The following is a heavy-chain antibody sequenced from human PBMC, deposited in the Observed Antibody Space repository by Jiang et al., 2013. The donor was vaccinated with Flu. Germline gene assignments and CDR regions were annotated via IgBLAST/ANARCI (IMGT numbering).Heavy chain of an antibody. V-gene: IGHV1-2*02. D-gene: IGHD7-27*01. Sequence: GAEVKKPGASAKVSCKSSGYRFTGHYIHWARQAPGQGLEWMGWISPNGGDTNYAQKFQGRVTMTRDTSINTAYMELRRLTSDDTAVYYCARLPLGTGGFDPWGQGTLVTVSS. CDR2: ISPNGGDT. J-gene: IGHJ5*02. CDR1: GYRFTGHY. CDR3: ARLPLGTGGFDP.